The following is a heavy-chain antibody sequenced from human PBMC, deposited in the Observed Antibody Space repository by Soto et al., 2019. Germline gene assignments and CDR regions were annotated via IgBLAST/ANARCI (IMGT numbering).Heavy chain of an antibody. V-gene: IGHV1-46*01. CDR2: INPNGGST. CDR3: ARDGVQLWPRYYFDY. D-gene: IGHD1-1*01. CDR1: GYSFSNYS. Sequence: VQLVQSGAEVKKPGASVQVSCKTSGYSFSNYSMHWVRQVPGQGLEWMGKINPNGGSTSLAQKFKDAVTLTRDTSTNTVYMELSSLTSEDTADYYCARDGVQLWPRYYFDYWGQGTLVTVSS. J-gene: IGHJ4*02.